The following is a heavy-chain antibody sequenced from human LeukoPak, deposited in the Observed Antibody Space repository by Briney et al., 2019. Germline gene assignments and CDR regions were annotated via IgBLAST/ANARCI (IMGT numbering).Heavy chain of an antibody. V-gene: IGHV3-23*01. CDR3: AKCGNSGCHLIDY. D-gene: IGHD5-12*01. Sequence: GGSLRLSCAASGFTFNTNAMSWVRQAPGKGLEWVSAISGRTGGTYYADSVKGRFTISRDNSKSTLYLQMDSLRAEDAAVYYCAKCGNSGCHLIDYWGQGTLVTVSS. J-gene: IGHJ4*01. CDR2: ISGRTGGT. CDR1: GFTFNTNA.